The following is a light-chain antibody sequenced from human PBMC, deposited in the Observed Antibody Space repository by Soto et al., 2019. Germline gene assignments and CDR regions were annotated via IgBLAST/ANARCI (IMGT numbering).Light chain of an antibody. CDR3: CSHAGSSTFI. J-gene: IGLJ1*01. Sequence: QSVLTQPASVSGSPGQSITISCTGASSDVGSYHLVSWYQQHPGKVPKLIIYAGNQRPSGVSNRFSGSKSGNTASLTISGLQAEDEADYYCCSHAGSSTFIFGTGTKVTVL. CDR2: AGN. CDR1: SSDVGSYHL. V-gene: IGLV2-23*01.